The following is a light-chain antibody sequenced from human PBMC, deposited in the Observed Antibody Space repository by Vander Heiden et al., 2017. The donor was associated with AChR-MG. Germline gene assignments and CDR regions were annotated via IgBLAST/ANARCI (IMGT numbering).Light chain of an antibody. V-gene: IGLV2-23*01. CDR1: SSDVGSYNL. CDR2: EGS. J-gene: IGLJ7*01. CDR3: CSYAGSSTFAV. Sequence: QSALTQPPSVSGSPGPSITLSCTGTSSDVGSYNLVSWYQQHPGKAPKLMIYEGSKRPSGVSNRFSGSKSGNTASLTISGLQAEDEADYYCCSYAGSSTFAVFGGGTQLTVL.